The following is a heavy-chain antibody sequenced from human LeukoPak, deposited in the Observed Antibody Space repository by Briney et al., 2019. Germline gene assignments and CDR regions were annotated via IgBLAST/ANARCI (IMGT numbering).Heavy chain of an antibody. CDR2: ISGSGGST. V-gene: IGHV3-23*01. J-gene: IGHJ4*02. D-gene: IGHD6-19*01. Sequence: GGSLRLSCAASGFTFSSYAMSWVRQAPGKGLEWVSVISGSGGSTYYADSVKGRFTISRDNAKNSLYLQMNSLRAEDTAVYYCASGQQWLVDFDYWGQGTLVTVSS. CDR1: GFTFSSYA. CDR3: ASGQQWLVDFDY.